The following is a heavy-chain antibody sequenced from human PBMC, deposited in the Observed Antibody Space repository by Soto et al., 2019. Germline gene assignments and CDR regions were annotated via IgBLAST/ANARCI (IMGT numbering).Heavy chain of an antibody. Sequence: GGSLRLSCAASGFTFSNAWMNWVRQAPGKGLEWVGRIKSKTDGGTTDYAAPVKGRFTISRDDSKNTLYLQMNSLKTEDTAVYYCTTDTGYSSGWYYYGMDVWGQGTTVTVSS. CDR2: IKSKTDGGTT. V-gene: IGHV3-15*07. CDR1: GFTFSNAW. D-gene: IGHD6-19*01. J-gene: IGHJ6*02. CDR3: TTDTGYSSGWYYYGMDV.